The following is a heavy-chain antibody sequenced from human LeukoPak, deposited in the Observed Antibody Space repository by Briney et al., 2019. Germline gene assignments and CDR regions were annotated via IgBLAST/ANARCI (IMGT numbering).Heavy chain of an antibody. CDR1: GVSISSGDYY. CDR3: ASSAFWSGYYPFDY. J-gene: IGHJ4*02. Sequence: PSQTLSLTCSVSGVSISSGDYYWSWIRQPPGKGLEWIGYIYHSGSTYYNPSLKSRVTISVDRSKNQFSLKLSSVTAADTAVYYCASSAFWSGYYPFDYWGQGTLVTVSS. CDR2: IYHSGST. D-gene: IGHD3-3*01. V-gene: IGHV4-30-4*01.